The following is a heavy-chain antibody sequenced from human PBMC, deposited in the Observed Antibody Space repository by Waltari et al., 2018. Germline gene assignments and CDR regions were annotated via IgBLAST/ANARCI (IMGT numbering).Heavy chain of an antibody. CDR2: IYTSGIT. D-gene: IGHD1-1*01. J-gene: IGHJ6*02. Sequence: QVQLQESGPGLVKPAQTLSLTCTVSGVSISSGSYYWHWIRPPAGKGPEWIGYIYTSGITNYNPSLKSRVTISVDTSKNQFSLKLSSVTAADTAVYYCARGRWNDYNYYYYGMDVWGQGTTVTVSS. CDR1: GVSISSGSYY. CDR3: ARGRWNDYNYYYYGMDV. V-gene: IGHV4-61*09.